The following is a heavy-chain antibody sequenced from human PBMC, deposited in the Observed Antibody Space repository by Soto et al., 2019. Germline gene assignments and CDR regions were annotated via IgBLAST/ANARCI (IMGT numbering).Heavy chain of an antibody. Sequence: QVQLVQSGAEVKKPGASVKVSCKTSGYTFTSYGISWVRQAPGQGLEWMGWISAYNGITNYAQKLQGRVTMTTDTTTSTAEMERRSQRSDAAAEYYCARDHGGSYSYWGQGTLVTVSS. CDR2: ISAYNGIT. V-gene: IGHV1-18*01. CDR3: ARDHGGSYSY. CDR1: GYTFTSYG. J-gene: IGHJ4*02. D-gene: IGHD1-26*01.